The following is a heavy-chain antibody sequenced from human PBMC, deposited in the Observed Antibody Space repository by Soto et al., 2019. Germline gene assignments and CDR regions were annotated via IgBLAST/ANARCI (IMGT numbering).Heavy chain of an antibody. CDR1: GGSISSSSYY. Sequence: SETLSLTCTVSGGSISSSSYYWGWIRQPPGKGLEWIGSIYYSGSTYYNPSLKSRVTISVDTSKNQLSLKLSSVTAADTAVYYCARVKATMIVVVITLDAFDIWGQGTMVTVSS. D-gene: IGHD3-22*01. J-gene: IGHJ3*02. CDR3: ARVKATMIVVVITLDAFDI. CDR2: IYYSGST. V-gene: IGHV4-39*01.